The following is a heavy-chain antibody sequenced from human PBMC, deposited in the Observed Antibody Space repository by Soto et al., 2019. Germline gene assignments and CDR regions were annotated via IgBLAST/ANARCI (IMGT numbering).Heavy chain of an antibody. J-gene: IGHJ4*02. D-gene: IGHD6-13*01. CDR1: GGSISSSSYY. CDR2: IYYSGST. V-gene: IGHV4-39*01. Sequence: SETLSLTCTVSGGSISSSSYYWGWIRQPPGKGLEWIGSIYYSGSTYYNPSLKSRVTISVDTSKNQFSLKLSSVTAADTAVYYCARHQSPPSWYFLGVFDYWGQGTLVTVSS. CDR3: ARHQSPPSWYFLGVFDY.